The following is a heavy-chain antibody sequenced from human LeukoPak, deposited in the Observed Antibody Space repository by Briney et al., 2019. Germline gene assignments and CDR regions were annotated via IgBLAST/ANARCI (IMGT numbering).Heavy chain of an antibody. D-gene: IGHD3-22*01. J-gene: IGHJ4*02. V-gene: IGHV1-69*13. Sequence: GASVKVSCKASGGTFNRNALSWLRQAPGQGLEWMGGVFPIFGTPNYAQRFQGRLTITADESTSTVYMELSSLRSEDTAVYYCTRDSYYYDTSGYPVLIWGQGTLVTVSS. CDR2: VFPIFGTP. CDR1: GGTFNRNA. CDR3: TRDSYYYDTSGYPVLI.